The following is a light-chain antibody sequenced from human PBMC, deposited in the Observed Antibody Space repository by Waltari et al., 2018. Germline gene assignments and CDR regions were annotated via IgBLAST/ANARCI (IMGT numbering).Light chain of an antibody. CDR1: SSAIGAFYS. CDR2: EIS. V-gene: IGLV2-14*01. J-gene: IGLJ2*01. Sequence: QSALPQPASVSGSPGQSLTIPCAVTSSAIGAFYSVSWYQKHPGKAPKLLIFEISNRPSGGSNRFAASKSGNTSPLTISGLQAEDEADYYCSSYTTRATVIFGEGTRLTVL. CDR3: SSYTTRATVI.